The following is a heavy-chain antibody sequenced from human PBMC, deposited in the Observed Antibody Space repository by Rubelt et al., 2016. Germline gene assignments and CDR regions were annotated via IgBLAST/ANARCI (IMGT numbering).Heavy chain of an antibody. Sequence: DSVKGRFTISRDNSKNTLYLQMNSLRVEDMAVYYCARGRSKFDYWGQGTLVTVSS. CDR3: ARGRSKFDY. D-gene: IGHD1-26*01. V-gene: IGHV3-30*01. J-gene: IGHJ4*02.